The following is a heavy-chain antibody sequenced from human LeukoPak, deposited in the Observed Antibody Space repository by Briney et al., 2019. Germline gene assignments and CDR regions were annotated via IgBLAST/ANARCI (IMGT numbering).Heavy chain of an antibody. CDR2: FDPEDGET. CDR1: GYTLTELS. CDR3: ATGRRSSWCPYYYYYGMDV. J-gene: IGHJ6*02. V-gene: IGHV1-24*01. D-gene: IGHD6-13*01. Sequence: ASVKVSCKVSGYTLTELSMHWVRQAPGKGLEWMGGFDPEDGETIYAQKFQGRVTMTEDTSTDTAYMELSSLRSEDTAVYYCATGRRSSWCPYYYYYGMDVWGQGTTVTVSS.